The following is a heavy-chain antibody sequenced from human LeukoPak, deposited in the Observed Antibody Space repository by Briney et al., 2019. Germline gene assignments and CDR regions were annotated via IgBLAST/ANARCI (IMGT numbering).Heavy chain of an antibody. CDR3: ARDRIAAAGRGWYYYGMDV. CDR1: GYTFTSYG. J-gene: IGHJ6*02. CDR2: ISAYNGNT. Sequence: ASVKVSCKASGYTFTSYGISWVRQAPGQGLEWMGWISAYNGNTNYAQKLQGRVTMTTDTSTSTAYMELRSLRSDDTAVYYCARDRIAAAGRGWYYYGMDVWGQGTTVTVSS. D-gene: IGHD6-13*01. V-gene: IGHV1-18*01.